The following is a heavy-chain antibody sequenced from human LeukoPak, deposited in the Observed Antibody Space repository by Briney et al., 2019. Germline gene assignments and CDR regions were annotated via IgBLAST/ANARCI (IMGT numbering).Heavy chain of an antibody. J-gene: IGHJ6*03. Sequence: PGGSLRLSCAASGFTFSSYAMSWVRQAPGKGLEWVSAISGSGGSTYYADSVKGRFTISRDNSKNTLHLQMNSLRAEDTAVYYCAKDTIMITFGGVISTYFTNYYYYYMDVWGKGTTVTVSS. CDR2: ISGSGGST. V-gene: IGHV3-23*01. D-gene: IGHD3-16*02. CDR3: AKDTIMITFGGVISTYFTNYYYYYMDV. CDR1: GFTFSSYA.